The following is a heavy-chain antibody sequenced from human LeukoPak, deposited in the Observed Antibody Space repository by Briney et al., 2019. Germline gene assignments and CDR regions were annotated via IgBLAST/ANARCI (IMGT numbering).Heavy chain of an antibody. CDR1: GFTFSTYV. V-gene: IGHV3-23*01. D-gene: IGHD3-3*01. CDR3: ASGPPFLKYFEY. CDR2: ISVGGNYI. J-gene: IGHJ4*02. Sequence: GGSLRLSCAASGFTFSTYVMNWFRQAPGKGLEWVSTISVGGNYIFYADFVKGRFTISRDDYNNALYLQMHSVRAEDTDLYYCASGPPFLKYFEYWGQGTMVTVSS.